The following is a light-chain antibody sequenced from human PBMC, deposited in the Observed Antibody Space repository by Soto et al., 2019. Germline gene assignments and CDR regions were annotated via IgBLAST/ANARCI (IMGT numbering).Light chain of an antibody. CDR2: DAS. V-gene: IGKV3-20*01. J-gene: IGKJ4*01. CDR1: HTVRNNY. CDR3: HQFRSYPLT. Sequence: FLLTHSPGTLSLCSVEMATLSFSASHTVRNNYSAWYQQKPGQTPSLLIYDASSRATSIPDRFSGGGSGTDFTLTIIRLEPQDFAVYYCHQFRSYPLTFGGGTKVDIK.